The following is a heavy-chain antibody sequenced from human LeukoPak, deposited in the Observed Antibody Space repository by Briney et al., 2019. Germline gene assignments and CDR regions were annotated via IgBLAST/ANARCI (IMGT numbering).Heavy chain of an antibody. J-gene: IGHJ4*02. V-gene: IGHV5-51*01. Sequence: GESLKISCRGSGYTFSTNLIGWVRQMPGKGLEWMGIIYPSDSDTRYSPSFQGQVTISADKSIGTAYLQWSSLKASDTAMYYCARFYGAKGDHWGQGTRVTVSS. D-gene: IGHD4-23*01. CDR2: IYPSDSDT. CDR3: ARFYGAKGDH. CDR1: GYTFSTNL.